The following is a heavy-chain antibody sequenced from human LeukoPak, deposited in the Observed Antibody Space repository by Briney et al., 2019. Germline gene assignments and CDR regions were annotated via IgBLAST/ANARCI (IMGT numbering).Heavy chain of an antibody. CDR2: TSLSGSGT. V-gene: IGHV3-23*01. CDR1: GFTFSSYA. CDR3: AIRGY. J-gene: IGHJ4*02. Sequence: PGGSLRLSCATSGFTFSSYALSWVRQAPGKGLEWVSSTSLSGSGTNYADSVKGRFTISRDNSKKTLYLQMNSLRAEDAAVYYCAIRGYWGQGTLVTVSS.